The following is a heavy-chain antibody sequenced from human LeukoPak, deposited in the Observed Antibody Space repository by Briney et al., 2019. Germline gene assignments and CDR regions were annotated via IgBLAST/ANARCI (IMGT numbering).Heavy chain of an antibody. CDR3: AREGPSPRTGTLDY. CDR1: GGTFSSYA. D-gene: IGHD1-7*01. V-gene: IGHV1-46*01. Sequence: ASVKVSCKASGGTFSSYAISWVRQAPGQGLEWMGIINPSGGSTSYAQKFQGRVTMTRDTSTSTVYMELSSLRSEDTAVYYCAREGPSPRTGTLDYWGQGTLVTVSS. CDR2: INPSGGST. J-gene: IGHJ4*02.